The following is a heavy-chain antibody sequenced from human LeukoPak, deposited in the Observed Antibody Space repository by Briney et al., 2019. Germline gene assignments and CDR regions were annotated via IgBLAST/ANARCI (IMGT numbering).Heavy chain of an antibody. CDR1: GFTFSSYW. V-gene: IGHV3-21*04. D-gene: IGHD6-13*01. J-gene: IGHJ4*02. Sequence: SGGSLRLSCAASGFTFSSYWMSWVRQAPGKGLEWVSSISSSSSYIYYADSVKGRFTISRDSSKNTLFLQMNSLRVEDTAVYYCARDPPGIAASGTYYWGQGTLVTVSS. CDR2: ISSSSSYI. CDR3: ARDPPGIAASGTYY.